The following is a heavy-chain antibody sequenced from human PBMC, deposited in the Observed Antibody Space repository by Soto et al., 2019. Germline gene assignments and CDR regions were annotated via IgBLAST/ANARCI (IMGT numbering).Heavy chain of an antibody. CDR1: GGSISSSSYY. V-gene: IGHV4-39*01. J-gene: IGHJ4*02. Sequence: SETLSLTCTVSGGSISSSSYYWGWIRQPPGKGLEWIGSIYYSGSTYYNPSRKSRFTISVDTSKNQFTLKLSSVTAADTAAYYCARSEDYDSSGYGYYFDYWGQGTLVTVSS. CDR3: ARSEDYDSSGYGYYFDY. CDR2: IYYSGST. D-gene: IGHD3-22*01.